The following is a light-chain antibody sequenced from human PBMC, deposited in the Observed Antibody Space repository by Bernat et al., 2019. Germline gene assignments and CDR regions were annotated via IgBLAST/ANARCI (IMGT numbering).Light chain of an antibody. J-gene: IGLJ3*02. Sequence: QSALTQPPSASGSPGQSVTISCTGSSSDVVNNYVSWYQQHPGKAPKLMIYEVSKRPPGVPDRLSGSKSGNTASLTVSGLKAEDEAEYYCSSYRASGVFGGGSKLTVV. CDR3: SSYRASGV. CDR1: SSDVVNNY. CDR2: EVS. V-gene: IGLV2-8*01.